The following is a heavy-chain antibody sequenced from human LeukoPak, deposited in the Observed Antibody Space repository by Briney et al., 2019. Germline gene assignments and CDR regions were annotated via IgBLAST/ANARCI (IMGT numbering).Heavy chain of an antibody. J-gene: IGHJ4*02. D-gene: IGHD6-13*01. V-gene: IGHV1-18*01. CDR1: GYTFTTYS. CDR2: ISAYNGDT. CDR3: ARDHSSSCQLLDF. Sequence: ASVKVSCKTSGYTFTTYSVTWVRQAPRQGLEWMGWISAYNGDTQYAPKFQDRFTMTTDISTNTATMELRGLRSDDTAVYYCARDHSSSCQLLDFWGQGTLVTISS.